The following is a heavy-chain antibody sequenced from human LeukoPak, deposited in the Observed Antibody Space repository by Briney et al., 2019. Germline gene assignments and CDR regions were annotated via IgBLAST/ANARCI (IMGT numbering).Heavy chain of an antibody. V-gene: IGHV4-59*12. Sequence: SETLSLTCTVSGGSITNYYWSWIRQPPGKGLEWIGFSYYNGNTNYNPSLKSRVTISVDTSKNQFSLKLSSVTAADTAVYYCARVALYCSGGSCYSSWGRVDYWGQGTLVTVSS. D-gene: IGHD2-15*01. CDR3: ARVALYCSGGSCYSSWGRVDY. CDR2: SYYNGNT. J-gene: IGHJ4*02. CDR1: GGSITNYY.